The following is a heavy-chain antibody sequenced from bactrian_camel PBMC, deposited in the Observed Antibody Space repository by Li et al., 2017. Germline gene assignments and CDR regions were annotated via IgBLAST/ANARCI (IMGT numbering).Heavy chain of an antibody. CDR3: AADAFGGSWSFSPNDYKT. V-gene: IGHV3S53*01. J-gene: IGHJ6*01. CDR2: IDSDGIA. CDR1: GYISSVYC. D-gene: IGHD2*01. Sequence: VQLVESGGGSVQAGGSLRLSCAASGYISSVYCMGWFRQAPGKEREGVAAIDSDGIASYADPVKGRFTISQDKRRSTVYLQMDNLKSEDTAMYYCAADAFGGSWSFSPNDYKTCGQGTQVTVS.